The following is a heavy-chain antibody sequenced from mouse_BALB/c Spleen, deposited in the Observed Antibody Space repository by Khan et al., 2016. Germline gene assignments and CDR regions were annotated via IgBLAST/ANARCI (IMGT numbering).Heavy chain of an antibody. CDR3: AKNGNYWYFDF. V-gene: IGHV2-5*01. D-gene: IGHD2-1*01. CDR2: IWRGGST. Sequence: QVQLKQSGPGLVQPSQSLSITCTVSGFSLTSYGVHWVRQSPGKGLEWLGVIWRGGSTDYNAAFMSRLSITKDNSTSQAFFKMNSLQSDDTAIYSCAKNGNYWYFDFWRAGTTVTVSS. J-gene: IGHJ1*01. CDR1: GFSLTSYG.